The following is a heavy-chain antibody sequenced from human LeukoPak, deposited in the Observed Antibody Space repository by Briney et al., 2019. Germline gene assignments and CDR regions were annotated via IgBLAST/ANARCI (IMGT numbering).Heavy chain of an antibody. Sequence: GGSLRLSCAASGFTFSDYYMSWIRQAPGKGLEWVSHISSSGSTIYYADSVKGRFTISRDNAKNSLYLQMNRLRAEDTAVHYCARDGVRHDYSDLDYWGQGTLVTVSS. CDR2: ISSSGSTI. D-gene: IGHD4-17*01. V-gene: IGHV3-11*01. CDR3: ARDGVRHDYSDLDY. J-gene: IGHJ4*02. CDR1: GFTFSDYY.